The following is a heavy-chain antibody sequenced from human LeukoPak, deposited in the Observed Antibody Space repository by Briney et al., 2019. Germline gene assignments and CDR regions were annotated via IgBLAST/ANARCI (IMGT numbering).Heavy chain of an antibody. D-gene: IGHD6-19*01. CDR3: ARDRDLYSSGWYLGDWFDP. J-gene: IGHJ5*02. CDR2: INPSGGST. V-gene: IGHV1-46*01. CDR1: GGTFSSYA. Sequence: ASVKVSCKASGGTFSSYAISWVRQAPGQGLEWMGIINPSGGSTSYAQKFQGRVTMTRDTSTSTVYMELSSLRSEDTAVYYCARDRDLYSSGWYLGDWFDPWGQGTLVTVSS.